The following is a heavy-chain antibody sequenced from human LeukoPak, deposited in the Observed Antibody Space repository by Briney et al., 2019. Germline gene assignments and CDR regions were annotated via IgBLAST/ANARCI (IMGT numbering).Heavy chain of an antibody. CDR3: ASEPYSNYDYYYYMDV. CDR1: GGSISSSSYY. D-gene: IGHD4-11*01. Sequence: SETLPLTCTVSGGSISSSSYYRGWIRQPPGKGLEWIGSIYYSGSTYYNPSLKSRVTISVDTSKNQFSLKLSSVTAADTAVYYCASEPYSNYDYYYYMDVWGKGTTVAVSS. CDR2: IYYSGST. V-gene: IGHV4-39*01. J-gene: IGHJ6*03.